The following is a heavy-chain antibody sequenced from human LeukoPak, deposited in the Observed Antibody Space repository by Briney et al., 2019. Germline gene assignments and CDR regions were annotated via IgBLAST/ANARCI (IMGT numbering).Heavy chain of an antibody. V-gene: IGHV4-34*01. CDR2: INHSGST. D-gene: IGHD3-10*01. Sequence: PSETLSLTCAVYGGSFSGYYWSWIRQPPGKGLEWIGEINHSGSTNYNPSLKSRVTISVDTSKNQFSLKLSSVTAADTAVNYCARGLYYYGSGSYFYYFDYWGQGTLVTVSS. CDR3: ARGLYYYGSGSYFYYFDY. CDR1: GGSFSGYY. J-gene: IGHJ4*02.